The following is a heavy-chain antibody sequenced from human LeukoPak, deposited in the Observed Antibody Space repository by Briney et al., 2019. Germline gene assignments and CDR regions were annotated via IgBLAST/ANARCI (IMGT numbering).Heavy chain of an antibody. D-gene: IGHD4-17*01. Sequence: PGGPLRLSCAASGFTFSSYSMNWVRQAPGKGLEWVSSISSSSSYIYYADSVKGRFTISRDNAKNSLYLQMNSLRAEDTAVYYCARARGGDYGDPGTFDYWGQGTLVTVSS. J-gene: IGHJ4*02. CDR3: ARARGGDYGDPGTFDY. V-gene: IGHV3-21*01. CDR1: GFTFSSYS. CDR2: ISSSSSYI.